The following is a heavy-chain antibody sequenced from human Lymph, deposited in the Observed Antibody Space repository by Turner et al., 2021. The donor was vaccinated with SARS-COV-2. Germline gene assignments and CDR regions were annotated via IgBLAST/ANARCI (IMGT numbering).Heavy chain of an antibody. CDR3: ARDLVVYGMDV. CDR2: IYSGGST. CDR1: GLTVSSNY. D-gene: IGHD3-10*01. Sequence: EVQLVATGGGLIQPGGSLRLSCAASGLTVSSNYMTWVRQAPGKGLEWVSVIYSGGSTFYADSVKGRFTISRDNSKNTLYLQMNSLRAEDTAVYYGARDLVVYGMDVWGQGTTVTVSS. V-gene: IGHV3-53*02. J-gene: IGHJ6*02.